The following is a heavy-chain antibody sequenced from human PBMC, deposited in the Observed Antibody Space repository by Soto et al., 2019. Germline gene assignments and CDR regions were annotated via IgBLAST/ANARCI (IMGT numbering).Heavy chain of an antibody. CDR1: GGSISSGGYY. Sequence: QVQLQESGPGLVKPSQTLSLTCTVSGGSISSGGYYWSWIRQHPGKGLEWIGYIYYSGSTYYNPPLKSRVTISVHTSKTQFTLKLSSLPPADTAVYYCARVGGINWLDPWGQATLVTGSS. V-gene: IGHV4-31*03. J-gene: IGHJ5*02. CDR3: ARVGGINWLDP. D-gene: IGHD1-20*01. CDR2: IYYSGST.